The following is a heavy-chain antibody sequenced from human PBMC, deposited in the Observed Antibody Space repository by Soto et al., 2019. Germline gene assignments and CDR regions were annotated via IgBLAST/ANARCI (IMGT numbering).Heavy chain of an antibody. V-gene: IGHV3-11*01. J-gene: IGHJ5*02. Sequence: PGGSLRLSCAASGFTFSNYYMSWIRQPPGKGLEWLSYISSSGSTIYYADSVKGRFTISRDNAKNSLFLQMNSLRAEDTAVYYCARCGYSTSNWFDPWGQGTLVTVSS. D-gene: IGHD5-12*01. CDR1: GFTFSNYY. CDR2: ISSSGSTI. CDR3: ARCGYSTSNWFDP.